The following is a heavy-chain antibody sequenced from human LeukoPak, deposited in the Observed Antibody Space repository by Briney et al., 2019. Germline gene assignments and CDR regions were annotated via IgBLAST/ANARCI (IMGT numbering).Heavy chain of an antibody. V-gene: IGHV3-30*18. D-gene: IGHD6-19*01. CDR3: AKGGWSFDY. J-gene: IGHJ4*02. CDR2: ISYDGSNK. CDR1: GFTFSSYG. Sequence: GGSLRLSCAASGFTFSSYGMPWVRQAPGKGLKWVAVISYDGSNKYYADSVKGRFTTSRDNSKNTLYLQMNSLRAEDTAVYYCAKGGWSFDYWGQGTLVTVSS.